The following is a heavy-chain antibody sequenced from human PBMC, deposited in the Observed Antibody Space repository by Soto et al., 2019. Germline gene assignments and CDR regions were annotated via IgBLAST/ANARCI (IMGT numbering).Heavy chain of an antibody. CDR2: IYHSGSV. J-gene: IGHJ4*02. V-gene: IGHV4-39*01. Sequence: SSETLSLTCTVSGDSISSGGHYWSWIRQHPGKGPEWIGEIYHSGSVYYNPSLESRFTISVDTSKNQFSLKLSSVTAADTAVYYCARHNYGSGSTYFDYWGQGTLVTVSS. CDR1: GDSISSGGHY. D-gene: IGHD3-10*01. CDR3: ARHNYGSGSTYFDY.